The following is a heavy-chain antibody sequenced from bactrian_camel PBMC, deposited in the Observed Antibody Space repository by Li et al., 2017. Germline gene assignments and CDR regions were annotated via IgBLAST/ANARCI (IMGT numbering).Heavy chain of an antibody. D-gene: IGHD1*01. CDR2: LDRTGGNI. V-gene: IGHV3S1*01. CDR1: GFTFSNNW. J-gene: IGHJ4*01. CDR3: AKDWAVLGDFVY. Sequence: HVQLVESGGGLVQPGGSLRLSCAASGFTFSNNWMYWVRQTPGKGLEWVSCLDRTGGNIHYADSVKGRFPISRDNAKNTLYLQLDSLKTEDMAVYYCAKDWAVLGDFVYWGQGTQVTV.